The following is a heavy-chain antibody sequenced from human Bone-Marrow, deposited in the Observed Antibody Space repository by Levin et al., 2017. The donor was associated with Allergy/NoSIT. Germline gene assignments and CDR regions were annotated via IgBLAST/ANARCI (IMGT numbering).Heavy chain of an antibody. J-gene: IGHJ4*02. V-gene: IGHV1-69*06. Sequence: VASVKVSCKASGGTYSSYAISWVRQAPGQGLEWMGGIIPIFGTANYAQKFQGRVTITADKSTSTAYMELSSLRSEDTAVYYCARESDYYGSGSYIFDYWGQGTLVTVSS. D-gene: IGHD3-10*01. CDR1: GGTYSSYA. CDR2: IIPIFGTA. CDR3: ARESDYYGSGSYIFDY.